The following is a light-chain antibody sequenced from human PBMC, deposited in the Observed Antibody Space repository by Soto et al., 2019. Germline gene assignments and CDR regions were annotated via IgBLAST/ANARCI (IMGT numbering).Light chain of an antibody. CDR2: GAS. V-gene: IGKV3-20*01. J-gene: IGKJ2*01. CDR1: PSVSTSY. Sequence: EIVLTQSPGPLSLSPGERATLSCRASPSVSTSYLAWYQQKPGQAPRLLIYGASSRATGIPDRFSGSGSGTDFTLTISRLEPEDFAVYYCQQYGSSPEYTFGQGTKLEIK. CDR3: QQYGSSPEYT.